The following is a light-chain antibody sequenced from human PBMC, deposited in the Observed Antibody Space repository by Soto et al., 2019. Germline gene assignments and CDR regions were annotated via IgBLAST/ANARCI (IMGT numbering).Light chain of an antibody. CDR2: AAS. CDR3: QQSYSSLFT. CDR1: QTIIRY. Sequence: DIQMTPSPSSLSASVGDRVTITCRASQTIIRYLNWYQQKPGRAPNLLIYAASSLQSGVPSRFSGSGSGTEFTLTISSLQPEDFATYYCQQSYSSLFTFVPGTKVEIK. J-gene: IGKJ3*01. V-gene: IGKV1-39*01.